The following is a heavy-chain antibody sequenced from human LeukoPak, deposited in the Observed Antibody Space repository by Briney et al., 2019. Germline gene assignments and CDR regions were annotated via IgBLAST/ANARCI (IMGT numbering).Heavy chain of an antibody. V-gene: IGHV3-23*01. CDR1: GFTFSSYA. CDR3: ARDRRLRYYDILTGSPYFEI. D-gene: IGHD3-9*01. CDR2: ISGSGGST. Sequence: GGSLRLSCAASGFTFSSYAMSWVRQAPGKGLEWVSAISGSGGSTYYADSVKGRFTISRDNSKNTLYLQMNSLRAEDTAVYYCARDRRLRYYDILTGSPYFEIWGQGTMVTVSS. J-gene: IGHJ3*02.